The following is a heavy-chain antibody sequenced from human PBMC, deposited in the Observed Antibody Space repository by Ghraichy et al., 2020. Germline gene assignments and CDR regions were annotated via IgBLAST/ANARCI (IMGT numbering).Heavy chain of an antibody. CDR2: IYYSGST. CDR3: AGGEVWIQLWPAYDY. J-gene: IGHJ4*02. D-gene: IGHD5-18*01. CDR1: GGSISSYY. V-gene: IGHV4-59*01. Sequence: SETLSLTCTVSGGSISSYYWSWIRQPPGKGLEWIGYIYYSGSTNYNPSLKSRVTISVDTSKNQFSLKLSSVTAADTAVYYCAGGEVWIQLWPAYDYWGKGTLVTVSS.